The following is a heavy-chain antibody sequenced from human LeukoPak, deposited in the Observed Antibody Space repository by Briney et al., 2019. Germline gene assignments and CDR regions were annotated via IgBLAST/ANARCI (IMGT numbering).Heavy chain of an antibody. Sequence: PSETLSLTCTVSGGSISSGGYYWSWIRQPPGKGLEWIGYIYHSGSTYYNPSLKSRVTISVDRSKNQFSLKLSSVTAADTAVYYCARVPPLAAFDIWGQGTMVTVSS. CDR2: IYHSGST. CDR1: GGSISSGGYY. CDR3: ARVPPLAAFDI. V-gene: IGHV4-30-2*01. J-gene: IGHJ3*02.